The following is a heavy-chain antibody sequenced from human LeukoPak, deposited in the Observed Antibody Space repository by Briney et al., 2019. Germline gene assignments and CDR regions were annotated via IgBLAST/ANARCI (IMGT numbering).Heavy chain of an antibody. Sequence: GGSLRLSCAASGFTFEDYAMHWVRQAPGKGLEWVSLISGDGGSTYYADSVKGRFTISRDNSKNSLYLQMNSLRTEDTALYYCAKDTVVPAAMRRYYYYYGMDVWGQGTTVTVSS. CDR3: AKDTVVPAAMRRYYYYYGMDV. CDR2: ISGDGGST. V-gene: IGHV3-43*02. CDR1: GFTFEDYA. D-gene: IGHD2-2*01. J-gene: IGHJ6*02.